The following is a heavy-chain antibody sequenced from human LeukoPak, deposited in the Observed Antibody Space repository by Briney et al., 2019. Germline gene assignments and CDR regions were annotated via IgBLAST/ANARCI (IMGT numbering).Heavy chain of an antibody. CDR1: GGSISSGYY. Sequence: SQTLSLTCTVSGGSISSGYYWGWIRQPPGKGLEWIGSIYHSGSTYYNPSLKSRVTISVDTSKNQFSLKLSSVTAADTAVYYCARVTGIAVAGTYYWGQGTLVTVSS. D-gene: IGHD6-19*01. V-gene: IGHV4-38-2*02. J-gene: IGHJ4*02. CDR3: ARVTGIAVAGTYY. CDR2: IYHSGST.